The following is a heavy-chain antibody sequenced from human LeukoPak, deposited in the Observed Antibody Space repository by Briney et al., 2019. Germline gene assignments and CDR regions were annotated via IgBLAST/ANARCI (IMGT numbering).Heavy chain of an antibody. J-gene: IGHJ6*02. CDR3: AREGVAVAGKGFDYYYGMDV. CDR1: GGSISSGGYY. CDR2: IYYGGST. V-gene: IGHV4-31*03. D-gene: IGHD6-19*01. Sequence: PSETLSLTCTVSGGSISSGGYYWSWIRQHPGKGLEWIGYIYYGGSTYYNPSLKSRVTISVDTSKNQFSLKLSSVTAADTAVYYCAREGVAVAGKGFDYYYGMDVWGQGTTVTVSS.